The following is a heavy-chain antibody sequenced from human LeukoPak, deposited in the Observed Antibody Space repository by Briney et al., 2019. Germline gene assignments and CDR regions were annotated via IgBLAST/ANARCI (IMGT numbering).Heavy chain of an antibody. Sequence: GGSLRLSCAASGFAVSSYGMSWVRQAPGKGLVWVSRINGDGSSTAYADSVKGRFTISRDNAKNTLYLQMNSLTAEDTAVYYCASLYGSGPKWSDPWGQGTLVTVSS. J-gene: IGHJ5*02. V-gene: IGHV3-74*01. D-gene: IGHD3-10*01. CDR1: GFAVSSYG. CDR3: ASLYGSGPKWSDP. CDR2: INGDGSST.